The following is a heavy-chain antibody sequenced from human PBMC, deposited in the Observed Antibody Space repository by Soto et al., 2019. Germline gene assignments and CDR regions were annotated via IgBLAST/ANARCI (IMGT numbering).Heavy chain of an antibody. CDR1: VDIVSSNSAA. V-gene: IGHV6-1*01. Sequence: PSQTLSLTCAISVDIVSSNSAAWNCIRQSPSRGLEWLGRTYYRSKWYNDYAVSVKSRITINPDTSKNQFSLQLNSVTPEDTAVYYCARGAYYDSSGYYYNWFDPWGQGTLVTVSS. D-gene: IGHD3-22*01. CDR2: TYYRSKWYN. CDR3: ARGAYYDSSGYYYNWFDP. J-gene: IGHJ5*02.